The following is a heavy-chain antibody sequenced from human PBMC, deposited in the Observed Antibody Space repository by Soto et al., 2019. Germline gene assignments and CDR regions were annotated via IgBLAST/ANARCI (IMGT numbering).Heavy chain of an antibody. CDR3: AGQKEVYGDYYYYYGMDV. J-gene: IGHJ6*02. CDR2: IDPSDSYT. V-gene: IGHV5-10-1*01. D-gene: IGHD4-17*01. CDR1: GYSFTSYW. Sequence: PGESLKISCKGSGYSFTSYWISWVRQMPGKGLEWMGRIDPSDSYTNYSPSFQGHVTISADKSISTAYLQWSSLKASDTAMYYCAGQKEVYGDYYYYYGMDVWGQGTTVTVSS.